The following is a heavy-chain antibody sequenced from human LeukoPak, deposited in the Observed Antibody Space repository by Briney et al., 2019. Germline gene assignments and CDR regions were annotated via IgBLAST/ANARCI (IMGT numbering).Heavy chain of an antibody. CDR1: GYTFTSYG. Sequence: ASVKVSCKASGYTFTSYGISWVRQAPGQGLEWMGGIIPIFGTANYAQKFQGRVTITADESTSTAYMELSSLRSEDTAVYYCARDGVRDPDSVVVTAAGYWGQGTLVTVSS. J-gene: IGHJ4*02. CDR2: IIPIFGTA. D-gene: IGHD2-21*02. CDR3: ARDGVRDPDSVVVTAAGY. V-gene: IGHV1-69*13.